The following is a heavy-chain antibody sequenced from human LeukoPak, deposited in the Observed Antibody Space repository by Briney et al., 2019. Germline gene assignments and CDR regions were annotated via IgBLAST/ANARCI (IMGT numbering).Heavy chain of an antibody. CDR2: IGTAGDT. D-gene: IGHD6-6*01. V-gene: IGHV3-13*01. CDR3: ARARPGYYFDY. Sequence: PGGSLRLSCAASGFTFSSYDMHWVRQATGKGLEWVSAIGTAGDTYYPGSVKGRFTISRENAKNSLYLQMSSLRAEDTAVYYCARARPGYYFDYWGQGTLVTVSS. J-gene: IGHJ4*02. CDR1: GFTFSSYD.